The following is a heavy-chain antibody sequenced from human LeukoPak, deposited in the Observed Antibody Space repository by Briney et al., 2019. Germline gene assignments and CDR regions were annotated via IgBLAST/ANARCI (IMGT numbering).Heavy chain of an antibody. CDR1: GFTFSNYW. CDR3: VRDLILVWTPGDDFDH. Sequence: GGSLRLSCAASGFTFSNYWMHWVRQAPGKGLEWVSRINERATIISYADSVKGRFTVSRENARNTLYLQMNSLTAEDTAVYYCVRDLILVWTPGDDFDHWGQGTLVTVSS. V-gene: IGHV3-74*01. CDR2: INERATII. J-gene: IGHJ4*02. D-gene: IGHD3-16*01.